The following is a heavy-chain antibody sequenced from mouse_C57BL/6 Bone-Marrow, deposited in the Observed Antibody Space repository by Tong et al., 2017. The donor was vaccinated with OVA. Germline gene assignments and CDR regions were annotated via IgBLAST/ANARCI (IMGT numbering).Heavy chain of an antibody. CDR2: ISDGGSYT. CDR1: GFTFSSYA. D-gene: IGHD2-4*01. CDR3: ASSRLRDY. J-gene: IGHJ2*01. V-gene: IGHV5-4*01. Sequence: EVQLQESGGGLVKPGGSLKLSCAASGFTFSSYAMSWVRQTPEKRLEWVATISDGGSYTYYPDNVKGRFTISRDNAKNNLFLQMTSLRSEDSATYYCASSRLRDYWGQGTTLTVSS.